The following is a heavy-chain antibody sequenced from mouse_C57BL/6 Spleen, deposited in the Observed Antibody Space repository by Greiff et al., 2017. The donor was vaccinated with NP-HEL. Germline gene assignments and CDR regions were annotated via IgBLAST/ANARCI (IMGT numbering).Heavy chain of an antibody. Sequence: EVQLVESGGGLVKPGGSLKLSCAASGFTFSDYGMHWVRQAPEKGLEWVAYISSGSSTIYYEDTVKGRFTISRDNAKNTLFLQMTSLRSEDTAMYYCARNVHFDYWGQGTTLTVSS. CDR2: ISSGSSTI. CDR1: GFTFSDYG. CDR3: ARNVHFDY. J-gene: IGHJ2*01. V-gene: IGHV5-17*01.